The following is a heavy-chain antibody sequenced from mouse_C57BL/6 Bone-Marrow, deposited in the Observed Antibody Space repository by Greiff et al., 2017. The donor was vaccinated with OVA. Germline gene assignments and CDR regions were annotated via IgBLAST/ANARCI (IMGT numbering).Heavy chain of an antibody. CDR3: AREYGYYFDY. V-gene: IGHV3-6*01. Sequence: ESGPGLVKPSQSLSLTCSVPGYSITSGYYWNWIRQFPGNKLEWMGYISYDGSNNYNPSLKNRISITRDTSKNQFFLKLNSVTTEDTATYYCAREYGYYFDYWGQGTTLTVSS. D-gene: IGHD2-2*01. CDR1: GYSITSGYY. CDR2: ISYDGSN. J-gene: IGHJ2*01.